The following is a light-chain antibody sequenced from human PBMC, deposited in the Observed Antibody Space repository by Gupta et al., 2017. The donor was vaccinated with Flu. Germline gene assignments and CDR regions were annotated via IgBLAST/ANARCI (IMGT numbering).Light chain of an antibody. Sequence: NGKSSQSVLYSSNNKNYLASYQQKPGQPPKLLIYWASTRESGVPDRFSGSGSGTDFTLTISSMQAEDVAVYYCQQYYSTPPTFGGGTKVEIK. CDR1: QSVLYSSNNKNY. CDR2: WAS. CDR3: QQYYSTPPT. V-gene: IGKV4-1*01. J-gene: IGKJ4*01.